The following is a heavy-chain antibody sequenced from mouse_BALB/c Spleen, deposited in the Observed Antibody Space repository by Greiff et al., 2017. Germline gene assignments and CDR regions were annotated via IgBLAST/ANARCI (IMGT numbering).Heavy chain of an antibody. J-gene: IGHJ3*01. CDR2: ISSGGSYT. D-gene: IGHD2-3*01. Sequence: EVKLMESGGGLVKPGGSLKLSCAASGFTFSSYAMSWVRQSPEKRLEWVAEISSGGSYTYYPDTVTGRFTISRDNAKNTLYLEMSSLRSEDTAMYYCARGYDGTPRGFAYWGQGTLVTVSA. V-gene: IGHV5-9-4*01. CDR3: ARGYDGTPRGFAY. CDR1: GFTFSSYA.